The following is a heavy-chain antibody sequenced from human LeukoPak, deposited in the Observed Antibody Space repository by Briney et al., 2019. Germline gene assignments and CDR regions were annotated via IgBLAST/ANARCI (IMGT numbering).Heavy chain of an antibody. V-gene: IGHV4-34*01. CDR3: ARGRYLPLYFDY. CDR1: GGSFSGYY. CDR2: INHSGST. Sequence: SETLSLTCAVYGGSFSGYYWSWIRQPPGKGLEWIGEINHSGSTNYNPSLKSRVTISVDTSKNQFSLKLSSVTAADTAVYYRARGRYLPLYFDYWGQGTLVTVSS. J-gene: IGHJ4*02. D-gene: IGHD3-16*02.